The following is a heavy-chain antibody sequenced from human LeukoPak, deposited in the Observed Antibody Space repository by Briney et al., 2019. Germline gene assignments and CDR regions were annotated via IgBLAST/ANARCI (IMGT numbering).Heavy chain of an antibody. CDR2: ISGSGGST. V-gene: IGHV3-23*01. J-gene: IGHJ6*02. Sequence: GGSLRLSCEVSGSTFSDYSMSWVRQAPGKGLEWVSAISGSGGSTYYADSVKGRFTISRDNSKNTLYLQMNSLRAEDTAVYYCARVGATTTTAGNYYYYGMDVWGQGTTVTVSS. CDR3: ARVGATTTTAGNYYYYGMDV. D-gene: IGHD1-26*01. CDR1: GSTFSDYS.